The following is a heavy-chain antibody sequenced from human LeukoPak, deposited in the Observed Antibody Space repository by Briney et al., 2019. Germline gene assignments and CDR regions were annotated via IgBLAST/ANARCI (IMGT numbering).Heavy chain of an antibody. D-gene: IGHD1-26*01. V-gene: IGHV4-59*08. CDR1: GGSIRSYY. CDR2: TYYRGST. CDR3: ARYSGSYLSPFDY. J-gene: IGHJ4*02. Sequence: SETLSLTCTVSGGSIRSYYWSWIRQPPGKGLEWIGYTYYRGSTNYNPSLKSRVTMSVDTSKNQFSLKLTSVTAADTAVYYCARYSGSYLSPFDYWGQGTLVTVSS.